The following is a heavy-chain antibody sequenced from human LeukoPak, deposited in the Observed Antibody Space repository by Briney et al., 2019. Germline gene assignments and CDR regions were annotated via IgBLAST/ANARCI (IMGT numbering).Heavy chain of an antibody. D-gene: IGHD3-22*01. V-gene: IGHV4-59*01. Sequence: MPSETLSLTCTVSGGSISSYYWSWIRQPPGKGLEWIGYIYYSGSTNYNPSLKSRVTISVDTYKNQFSLKLSSVTAADTAVYYCARGVRESSGYDITGYWGQGTLVTVSS. CDR1: GGSISSYY. CDR2: IYYSGST. J-gene: IGHJ4*02. CDR3: ARGVRESSGYDITGY.